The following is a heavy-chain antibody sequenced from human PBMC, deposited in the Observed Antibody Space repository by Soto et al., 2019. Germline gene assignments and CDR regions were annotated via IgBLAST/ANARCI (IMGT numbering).Heavy chain of an antibody. Sequence: TGGSLRLSCAASGFTFSNYAMSWVRQAPGKGLDWVSAINDNGGGTYYADSVKGRFTISRDYSKNTLYLQMDSLRAEDTAVYYCAKVTSRDRAYSYGTSEYWGQGTLVTVSS. CDR2: INDNGGGT. CDR1: GFTFSNYA. D-gene: IGHD5-18*01. V-gene: IGHV3-23*01. CDR3: AKVTSRDRAYSYGTSEY. J-gene: IGHJ4*02.